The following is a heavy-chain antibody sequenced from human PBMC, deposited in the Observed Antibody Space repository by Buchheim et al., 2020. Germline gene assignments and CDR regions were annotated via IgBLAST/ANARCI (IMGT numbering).Heavy chain of an antibody. CDR2: ISYDGSNK. J-gene: IGHJ5*02. CDR1: GFTFSSYG. D-gene: IGHD6-19*01. CDR3: AKAYSSGWYVFWFDP. Sequence: QVQLVESGGGVVQPGRSLRLSCAASGFTFSSYGMHWVRQAPGKGLEWVAVISYDGSNKYYADSVKGRFTISRDNSKNTLYLQMNSLRAEDTAVYYCAKAYSSGWYVFWFDPWGQGTL. V-gene: IGHV3-30*18.